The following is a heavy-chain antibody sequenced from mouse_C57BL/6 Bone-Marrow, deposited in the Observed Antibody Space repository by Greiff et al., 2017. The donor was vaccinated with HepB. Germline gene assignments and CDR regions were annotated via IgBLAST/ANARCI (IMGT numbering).Heavy chain of an antibody. CDR3: ARWLWAEAIDY. CDR1: GFTFTDYY. V-gene: IGHV7-3*01. Sequence: DVMLVESGGGLVQPGGSLSLSCAASGFTFTDYYMSWVRQPPGKALEWLGFIRNKANGYTTEYSASVKGRFTISRDNSQSILYLQMNALRAEDSATYYCARWLWAEAIDYWGQGTSVTVSS. CDR2: IRNKANGYTT. J-gene: IGHJ4*01.